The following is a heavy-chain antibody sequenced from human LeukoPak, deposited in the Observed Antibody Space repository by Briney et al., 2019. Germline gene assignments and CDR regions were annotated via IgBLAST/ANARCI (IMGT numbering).Heavy chain of an antibody. Sequence: PGGSLRLSCAASGFTFSSYTIHWVRQAPGKGLEWVTIISYDGSNKYYADSVKGRFAISRDNSKNTLYLQMNSLRAGDTAVYYCARGGQGYDLNWFDPWGQGTLVTVSS. CDR3: ARGGQGYDLNWFDP. D-gene: IGHD3-3*01. J-gene: IGHJ5*02. CDR1: GFTFSSYT. CDR2: ISYDGSNK. V-gene: IGHV3-30*09.